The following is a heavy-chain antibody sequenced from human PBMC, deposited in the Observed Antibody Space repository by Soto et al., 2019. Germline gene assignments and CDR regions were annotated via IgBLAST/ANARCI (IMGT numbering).Heavy chain of an antibody. CDR1: GYTFTGYY. Sequence: ASVKVSCKASGYTFTGYYRHWVRQAPGQGLEWMGWINPNSGGTNYAQKFQGWVTMTRDTSISTAYMELSRLRSDDTAVYYCAISRANYYYYMDVWGKGTTVTVSS. V-gene: IGHV1-2*04. J-gene: IGHJ6*03. CDR2: INPNSGGT. CDR3: AISRANYYYYMDV.